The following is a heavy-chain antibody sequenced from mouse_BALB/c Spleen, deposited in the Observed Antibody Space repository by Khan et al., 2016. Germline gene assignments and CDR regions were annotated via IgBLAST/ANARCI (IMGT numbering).Heavy chain of an antibody. CDR1: GYSITSDYA. J-gene: IGHJ4*01. V-gene: IGHV3-2*02. CDR3: ARRYYAMDY. CDR2: ISYSGFT. Sequence: EVKLLESGPGLVKPSQSLSLTCTVTGYSITSDYAWNWIRQFPGNKLEWMGYISYSGFTNYNPSLTSRISIPRDTSKNQFFLQLNSVTTEDTATYYCARRYYAMDYWGQGTSVTVSS.